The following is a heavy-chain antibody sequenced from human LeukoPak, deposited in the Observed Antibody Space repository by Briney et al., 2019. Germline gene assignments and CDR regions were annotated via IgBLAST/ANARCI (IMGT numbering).Heavy chain of an antibody. D-gene: IGHD3-10*01. Sequence: GVSVKVSFKTSGYRFSNYDINWVRPATGQGLGWMAWMNPNSGNTGIYAQNFQGRITMTRDTSISTAYMELSSLTSEDTAVYYCARGGTLVRGVTLLSGMDVWGQGTTVTVS. V-gene: IGHV1-8*01. CDR2: MNPNSGNT. CDR1: GYRFSNYD. J-gene: IGHJ6*02. CDR3: ARGGTLVRGVTLLSGMDV.